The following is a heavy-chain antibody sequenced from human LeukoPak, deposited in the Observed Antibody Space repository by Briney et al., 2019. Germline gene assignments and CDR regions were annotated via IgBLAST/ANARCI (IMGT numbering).Heavy chain of an antibody. V-gene: IGHV4-39*01. Sequence: PSETLSLTCTVSGGSISSSSYYWGWIRQPPGKGLEWMGSIYYSGSTYYNPSLKRRVTISVDTSKNQFSLKLSSVTPADTAVYYCARHRRNRDIVVVPAATKGGSVWFDPWGQGTLVTVSS. J-gene: IGHJ5*02. CDR1: GGSISSSSYY. CDR3: ARHRRNRDIVVVPAATKGGSVWFDP. CDR2: IYYSGST. D-gene: IGHD2-2*01.